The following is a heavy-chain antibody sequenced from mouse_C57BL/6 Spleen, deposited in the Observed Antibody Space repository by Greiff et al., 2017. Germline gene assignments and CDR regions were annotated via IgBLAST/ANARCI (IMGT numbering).Heavy chain of an antibody. D-gene: IGHD1-1*01. CDR3: ARRIPSITTVVEYYFDY. V-gene: IGHV1-18*01. CDR2: INPNNGGT. CDR1: GYTFTDYN. Sequence: VQLQQSGPELVKPGASVKIPCKASGYTFTDYNMDWVKQSHGKSLEWIGDINPNNGGTIYNQKFKGKATLTVDKSSSTAYMELRSLTSEDTAVYYCARRIPSITTVVEYYFDYWGQGTTLTVSS. J-gene: IGHJ2*01.